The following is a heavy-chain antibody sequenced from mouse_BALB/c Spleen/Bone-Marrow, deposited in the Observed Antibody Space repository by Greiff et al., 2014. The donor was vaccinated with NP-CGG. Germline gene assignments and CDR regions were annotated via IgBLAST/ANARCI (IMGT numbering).Heavy chain of an antibody. CDR2: IGSGSSTI. V-gene: IGHV5-17*02. J-gene: IGHJ2*01. CDR1: GFTFSSFG. CDR3: TRGGNWDDFDY. Sequence: VQLKQSGGGLVQPGGSRKLSCAASGFTFSSFGMHWVRQAPEKGLEWVAYIGSGSSTIFYADTVKGRFTVSRDNPKNTLFLQMTSLRSEDTAMYYCTRGGNWDDFDYWGQGTTLTVSS. D-gene: IGHD4-1*01.